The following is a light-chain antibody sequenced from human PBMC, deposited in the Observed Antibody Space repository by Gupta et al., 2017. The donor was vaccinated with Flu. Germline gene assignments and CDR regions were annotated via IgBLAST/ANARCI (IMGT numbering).Light chain of an antibody. V-gene: IGLV1-51*02. CDR2: DDN. CDR1: SSNIGYNS. J-gene: IGLJ3*02. Sequence: QSVLTQTPSMSAAPGQRVTISCSGSSSNIGYNSVSWYQHLPGTAPKLLIYDDNKRPSGIPDRFSSSKSGTYATPGTTGLQAGEEADDYYAASDASRGAGVFGGGTKLTVL. CDR3: AASDASRGAGV.